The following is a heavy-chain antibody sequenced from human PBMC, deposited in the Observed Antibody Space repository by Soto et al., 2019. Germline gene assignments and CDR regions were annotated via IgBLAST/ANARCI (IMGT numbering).Heavy chain of an antibody. V-gene: IGHV3-53*01. CDR3: AKDSISDRETFNFDS. CDR2: IYSGGST. J-gene: IGHJ4*02. D-gene: IGHD1-26*01. CDR1: GFTVSSNY. Sequence: GGSLRLSCAASGFTVSSNYMSWVRQAPGKGLEWVSVIYSGGSTYYADSVKGGFTISRDNSKNTVYLQMNSLRAEDTAFYYCAKDSISDRETFNFDSWGQGTLVTVSS.